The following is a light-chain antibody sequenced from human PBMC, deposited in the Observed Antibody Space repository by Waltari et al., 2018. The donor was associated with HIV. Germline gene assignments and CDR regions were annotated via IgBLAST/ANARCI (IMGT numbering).Light chain of an antibody. CDR1: QSLLPSNGNNY. CDR3: MQALQTPYT. CDR2: LGS. Sequence: DLVMTQSPLSLPVTPAEPASISCRSSQSLLPSNGNNYLDWYLQKPGQSPQLLIYLGSNRASGVPDRFRGSGSGTDFTLKISRVEAEDVGVYYCMQALQTPYTFGQGTKLEIK. V-gene: IGKV2-28*01. J-gene: IGKJ2*01.